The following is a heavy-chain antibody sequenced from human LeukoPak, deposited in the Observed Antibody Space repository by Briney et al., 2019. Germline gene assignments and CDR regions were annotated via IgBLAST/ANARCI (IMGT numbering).Heavy chain of an antibody. D-gene: IGHD3-22*01. CDR2: ISSSSSYI. CDR3: ARSSGLDSSGYYPPGG. J-gene: IGHJ4*02. Sequence: GGSLRLSCAASGFTFSSYSMNWVRQAPGKGPEWVSSISSSSSYIYYADSVKGRFTISRDNAKNSLYLQMNSLRAEDTAVYYCARSSGLDSSGYYPPGGWGQGTLVTVSS. V-gene: IGHV3-21*01. CDR1: GFTFSSYS.